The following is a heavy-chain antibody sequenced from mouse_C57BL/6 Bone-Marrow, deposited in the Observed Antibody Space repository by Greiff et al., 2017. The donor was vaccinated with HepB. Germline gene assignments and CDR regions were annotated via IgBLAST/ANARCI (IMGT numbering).Heavy chain of an antibody. CDR1: GYTFTSYG. D-gene: IGHD2-4*01. CDR2: IYPRSGNT. J-gene: IGHJ2*01. CDR3: ARIYYDYYFDY. V-gene: IGHV1-81*01. Sequence: VKLQESGAELARPGASVKLSCKASGYTFTSYGISWVKQRTGQGLEWIGEIYPRSGNTYYNEKFKGKATLTADKSSSTAYMELRSLTSEDSAVYFCARIYYDYYFDYWGQGTTLTVSS.